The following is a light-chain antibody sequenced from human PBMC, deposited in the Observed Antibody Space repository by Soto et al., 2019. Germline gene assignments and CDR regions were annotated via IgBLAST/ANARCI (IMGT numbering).Light chain of an antibody. J-gene: IGLJ2*01. CDR2: DVS. CDR1: SSDVGGYNF. Sequence: QSVLTQPPSASGSPGQSVTISCTGTSSDVGGYNFVSWYQQHPGKAPKLMIYDVSKRPSGVPDRFSGSKSGNTASLTVSGLQAEDEADYYCNSYAGSKNFVVFGGGTKLTVL. CDR3: NSYAGSKNFVV. V-gene: IGLV2-8*01.